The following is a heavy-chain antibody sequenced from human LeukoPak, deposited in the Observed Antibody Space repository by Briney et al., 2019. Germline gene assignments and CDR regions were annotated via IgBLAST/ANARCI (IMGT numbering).Heavy chain of an antibody. CDR2: ISSSSSTI. CDR1: GFTFSSYS. CDR3: AREHCSSTSCPKLNWFDP. J-gene: IGHJ5*02. D-gene: IGHD2-2*01. V-gene: IGHV3-48*01. Sequence: PVGSLRLSCAASGFTFSSYSMNWVRQAPGKGLEWVSYISSSSSTIYYADSVKGRFTISRDNAKNSLYLQMNSLRAEDTAVYYCAREHCSSTSCPKLNWFDPWGQGTLVTVSS.